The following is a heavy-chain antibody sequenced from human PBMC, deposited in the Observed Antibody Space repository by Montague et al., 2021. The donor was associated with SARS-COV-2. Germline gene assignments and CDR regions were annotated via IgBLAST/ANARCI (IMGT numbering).Heavy chain of an antibody. CDR3: ARGGYLQSIDY. CDR2: ITSYGGGT. J-gene: IGHJ4*02. D-gene: IGHD3-10*01. V-gene: IGHV3-23*01. Sequence: SLRLSCAASGFTLSTYVMSWVRQAQGGGLEWVAGITSYGGGTYYSGSVGGRFTISRDNSNKTLFLQMNSLRVDDTAVYYCARGGYLQSIDYWGPGILVTVSS. CDR1: GFTLSTYV.